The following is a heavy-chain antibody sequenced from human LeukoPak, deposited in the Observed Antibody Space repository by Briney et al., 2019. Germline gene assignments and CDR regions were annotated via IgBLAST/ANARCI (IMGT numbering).Heavy chain of an antibody. V-gene: IGHV1-8*03. J-gene: IGHJ6*03. CDR2: MNPNSGNT. Sequence: ASVKVSCKASGYTFTSYDLNWVRQATGQGLEWMGWMNPNSGNTGYAQKFQGRATITRNTSISTAYMELSSLRSEDTAVYYCARPSRDYPPTYYMDVWGKGTTVTVSS. CDR1: GYTFTSYD. D-gene: IGHD4-11*01. CDR3: ARPSRDYPPTYYMDV.